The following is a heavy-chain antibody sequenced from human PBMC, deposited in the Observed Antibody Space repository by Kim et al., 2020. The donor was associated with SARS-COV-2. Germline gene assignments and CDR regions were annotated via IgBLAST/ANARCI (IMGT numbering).Heavy chain of an antibody. CDR3: ASGKMVRGVVITSFDF. D-gene: IGHD3-10*01. CDR2: ISYTGSK. CDR1: GASISSSGYY. J-gene: IGHJ4*02. Sequence: SETLSLTCAVSGASISSSGYYWNWLHQRPGKGLEWIAYISYTGSKYYNPSLKSRLLLSLDTSKNQFSVKLNSVTGADTAVYYCASGKMVRGVVITSFDFWGPGTLVTVSS. V-gene: IGHV4-31*11.